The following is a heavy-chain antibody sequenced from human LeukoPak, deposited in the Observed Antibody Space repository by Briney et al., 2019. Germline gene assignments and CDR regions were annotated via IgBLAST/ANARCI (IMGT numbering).Heavy chain of an antibody. J-gene: IGHJ4*02. CDR3: ARGYCSGGSCPADY. CDR2: IYYSGST. D-gene: IGHD2-15*01. CDR1: GGSISSYY. Sequence: SETLSLTCTVSGGSISSYYWSWIRQPPGKGLEWIGYIYYSGSTNYNPSLESRVTISVDTSKNQFSLKLSSVTAADTAVYYCARGYCSGGSCPADYWGQGTLVTVSS. V-gene: IGHV4-59*01.